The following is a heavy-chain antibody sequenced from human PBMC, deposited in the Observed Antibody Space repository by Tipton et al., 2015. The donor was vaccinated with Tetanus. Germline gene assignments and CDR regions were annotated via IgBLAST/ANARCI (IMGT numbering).Heavy chain of an antibody. Sequence: TLSLTCAVSGAFTIYPWSWIRQTPGKGLEWIGEVSHTGNANYNPSLRSRFKLSVDRSKNQIFLNLTSVTAADTAVYFCARANGPGSFLDYWGQGTLVTVSS. CDR3: ARANGPGSFLDY. D-gene: IGHD1-26*01. V-gene: IGHV4-34*01. CDR1: GAFTIYP. CDR2: VSHTGNA. J-gene: IGHJ4*02.